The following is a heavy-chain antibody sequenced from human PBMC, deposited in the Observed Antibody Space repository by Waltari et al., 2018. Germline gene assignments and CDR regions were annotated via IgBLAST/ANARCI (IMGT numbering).Heavy chain of an antibody. CDR1: GFTFGDYW. CDR2: INIDGGYI. CDR3: ARKGGRGYPYGPFYYDH. J-gene: IGHJ4*02. Sequence: EVQLVESGGGLVQPGGSLRLSCAASGFTFGDYWMHWVRQAPGKGLEWVSRINIDGGYISYTDSVKGRFTISRDNAKNTLFLQLNSLRADDTAVYYCARKGGRGYPYGPFYYDHWGQGTLVTVSP. V-gene: IGHV3-74*01. D-gene: IGHD5-18*01.